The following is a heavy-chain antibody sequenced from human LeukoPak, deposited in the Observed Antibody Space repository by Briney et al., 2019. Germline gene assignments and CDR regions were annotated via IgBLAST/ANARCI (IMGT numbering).Heavy chain of an antibody. Sequence: PGGSLRLSCAGSGFTFSSYGMNWVRQAPGKGLEWVSYISSSSSIIYYAESLKGRFTISRDNSKNTLYLQMNSLRAEDTAVYYCAKDRGSGSYFNPPMDVWGKGTTVTISS. J-gene: IGHJ6*03. D-gene: IGHD3-10*01. CDR3: AKDRGSGSYFNPPMDV. V-gene: IGHV3-48*01. CDR1: GFTFSSYG. CDR2: ISSSSSII.